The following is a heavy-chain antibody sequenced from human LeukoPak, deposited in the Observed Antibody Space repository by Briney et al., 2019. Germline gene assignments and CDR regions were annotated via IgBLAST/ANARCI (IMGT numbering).Heavy chain of an antibody. J-gene: IGHJ4*02. Sequence: GGXXRLSXAXXGXXFSSYWXSWVRQAPGKGLEWVANIKQDGSEKYYVDSVKGRFTISRDNAKNSLYLQMNSLRAEDTAVYYCARSWIQLDYWGQGTLVTVSS. V-gene: IGHV3-7*01. D-gene: IGHD5-18*01. CDR1: GXXFSSYW. CDR3: ARSWIQLDY. CDR2: IKQDGSEK.